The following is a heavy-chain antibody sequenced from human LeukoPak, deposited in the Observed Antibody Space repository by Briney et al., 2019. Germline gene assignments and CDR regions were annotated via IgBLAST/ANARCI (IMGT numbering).Heavy chain of an antibody. CDR2: INPSGSI. CDR3: ARAFSSGWYASY. D-gene: IGHD6-19*01. CDR1: GGSFSGYY. V-gene: IGHV4-34*01. Sequence: SETLSLTCAVYGGSFSGYYWNWIRQSPGKGLEWIGEINPSGSINYNPSLNSRVTISVDTSKNHLSLKLTSVTAADTAVYYCARAFSSGWYASYWGQGTLVTVSS. J-gene: IGHJ4*02.